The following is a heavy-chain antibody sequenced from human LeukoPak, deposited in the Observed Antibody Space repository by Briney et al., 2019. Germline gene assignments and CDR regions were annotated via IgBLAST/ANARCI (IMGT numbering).Heavy chain of an antibody. V-gene: IGHV3-21*01. Sequence: GGSLRLSCAASGFTFSSYSMNWVRQAPGKGLEWVSSINSSSSYIYYADSVKGRFTISRDNAKNSLYLQMNSLRAEDTAVYYCARGEDVVVPAAIPYYYYGMDVWGQGTTVTVSS. CDR3: ARGEDVVVPAAIPYYYYGMDV. D-gene: IGHD2-2*01. CDR1: GFTFSSYS. J-gene: IGHJ6*02. CDR2: INSSSSYI.